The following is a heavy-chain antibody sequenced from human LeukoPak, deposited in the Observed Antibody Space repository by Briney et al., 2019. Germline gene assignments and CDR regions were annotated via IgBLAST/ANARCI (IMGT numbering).Heavy chain of an antibody. CDR1: GGSISSGGYY. Sequence: SETLSLTCTVAGGSISSGGYYWSWIRQPPGKGLEWIGYIYHSGSTYYNPSLKSRVTISVDRSKNQFSLKLSSVTAADTAVYYCARVRIAAEGTIDYWGQGTLVTVSS. V-gene: IGHV4-30-2*01. D-gene: IGHD6-13*01. CDR3: ARVRIAAEGTIDY. J-gene: IGHJ4*02. CDR2: IYHSGST.